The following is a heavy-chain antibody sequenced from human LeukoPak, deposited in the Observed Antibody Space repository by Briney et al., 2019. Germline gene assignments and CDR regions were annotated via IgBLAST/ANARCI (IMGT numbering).Heavy chain of an antibody. Sequence: SETLSLTCAVYGGSFSGYYWSWIRQPPGKGLEWIGEINHSGSTNYNPSLKSRVTISVDTSKNQFSLKLSSVTAADTAVYYCAGGYSSSNFDYWGQGTLVTVSS. CDR1: GGSFSGYY. CDR2: INHSGST. CDR3: AGGYSSSNFDY. V-gene: IGHV4-34*01. D-gene: IGHD6-6*01. J-gene: IGHJ4*02.